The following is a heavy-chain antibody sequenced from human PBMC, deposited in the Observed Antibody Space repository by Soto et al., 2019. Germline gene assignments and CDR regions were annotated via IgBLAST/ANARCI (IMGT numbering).Heavy chain of an antibody. CDR1: GFTVSSNY. CDR3: ARPFYDSSGYYDAFDI. CDR2: IYSGGST. D-gene: IGHD3-22*01. V-gene: IGHV3-53*01. J-gene: IGHJ3*02. Sequence: GGSLRLSCAASGFTVSSNYMSWVRQAPGKGLEWVSVIYSGGSTYYADSVKGRFTISRDNSKNTQYLQMNSLRAEDTAVYYCARPFYDSSGYYDAFDIWGQGTMVTVSS.